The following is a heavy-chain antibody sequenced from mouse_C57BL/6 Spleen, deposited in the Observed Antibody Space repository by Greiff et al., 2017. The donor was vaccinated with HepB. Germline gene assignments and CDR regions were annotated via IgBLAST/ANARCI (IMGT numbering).Heavy chain of an antibody. Sequence: VKLVESGAELARPGASVKMSCKASGYTFTSYTMHWVKQRPGQGLEWIGYINPSSGYTKYNQKFKDKATLTADKSSSTAYMQLSSLTSEDSAVYYCARHSSDYWGQGTSVTVSS. CDR1: GYTFTSYT. V-gene: IGHV1-4*01. J-gene: IGHJ4*01. D-gene: IGHD3-1*01. CDR3: ARHSSDY. CDR2: INPSSGYT.